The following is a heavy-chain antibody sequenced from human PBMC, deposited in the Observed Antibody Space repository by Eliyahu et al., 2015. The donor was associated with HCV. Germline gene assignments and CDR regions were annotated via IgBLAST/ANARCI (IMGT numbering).Heavy chain of an antibody. J-gene: IGHJ4*02. CDR2: ISSXXSYI. Sequence: EVQLVESGGGLVKPGGSLRLSCAASGFTFSSYSMNWVRQAPGKGLXXVSSISSXXSYIXYAXSVKGRFTISRDNAKNSLYLQMNSLRAEDTAVYYCARFHLAYGGNSGYYFDYWGQGTLVNVSS. D-gene: IGHD4-23*01. CDR1: GFTFSSYS. V-gene: IGHV3-21*01. CDR3: ARFHLAYGGNSGYYFDY.